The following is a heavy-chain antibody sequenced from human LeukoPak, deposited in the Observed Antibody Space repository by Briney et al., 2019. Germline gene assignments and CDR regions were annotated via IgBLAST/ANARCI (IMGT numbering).Heavy chain of an antibody. CDR3: ARGWDTAKSAFDI. V-gene: IGHV1-69*13. Sequence: SVKVSCKASVGTFSSYAISWVRQARGQELEWMGGIIPIFGTANYAQKFQGRVTITADESTSTAYMELSSLRSEDTAVYYCARGWDTAKSAFDIWGQGTMVTVSS. D-gene: IGHD5-18*01. CDR2: IIPIFGTA. CDR1: VGTFSSYA. J-gene: IGHJ3*02.